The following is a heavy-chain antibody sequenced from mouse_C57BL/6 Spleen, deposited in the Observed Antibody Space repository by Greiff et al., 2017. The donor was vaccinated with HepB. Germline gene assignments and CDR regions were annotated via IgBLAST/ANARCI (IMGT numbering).Heavy chain of an antibody. D-gene: IGHD2-4*01. V-gene: IGHV1-52*01. CDR3: ARRYYDYDGAMDY. CDR2: IDPSDSET. J-gene: IGHJ4*01. CDR1: GYTFTSYW. Sequence: VQLQQSGAELVRPGSSVKLSCKASGYTFTSYWMHWVKQRPIQGLEWIGNIDPSDSETHYNQKFKDKATLTVDKSSSTAYMQLSSLTSEESAVYYCARRYYDYDGAMDYWVQGTSVTVSS.